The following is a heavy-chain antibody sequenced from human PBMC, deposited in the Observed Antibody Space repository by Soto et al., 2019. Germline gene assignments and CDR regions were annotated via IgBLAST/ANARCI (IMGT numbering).Heavy chain of an antibody. D-gene: IGHD2-2*01. J-gene: IGHJ3*02. V-gene: IGHV4-59*08. CDR1: GGSISSYY. CDR2: IYYSGST. Sequence: QVQLQESGPGLVKPSETLSLTCTVSGGSISSYYWSWIRQPPGKGLEWIGYIYYSGSTNYNPSLKSRVTISVDTSKNQFSLKLSSVTAADTAVYYCARHVGGYCSSTSCHDAFDIWSQGTMVTVSS. CDR3: ARHVGGYCSSTSCHDAFDI.